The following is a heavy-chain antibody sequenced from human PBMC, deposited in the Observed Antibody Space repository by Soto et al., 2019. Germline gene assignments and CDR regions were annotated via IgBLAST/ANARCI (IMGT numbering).Heavy chain of an antibody. CDR2: IIPIFGTA. V-gene: IGHV1-69*01. Sequence: QVQLVQSGAEVKKPGSSVKVSCKAPGGTFSSYAISWVRQAPGQGLEWMEGIIPIFGTANYAQKVQGRVTITADESTSTGYMELSSLRSEDTAVYYCARSQGGSSSLDIYYYYYYGMDVWGQGTTVTVSS. CDR1: GGTFSSYA. D-gene: IGHD2-15*01. CDR3: ARSQGGSSSLDIYYYYYYGMDV. J-gene: IGHJ6*02.